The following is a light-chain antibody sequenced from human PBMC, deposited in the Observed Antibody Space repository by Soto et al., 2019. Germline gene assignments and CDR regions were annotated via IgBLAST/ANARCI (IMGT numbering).Light chain of an antibody. CDR2: DVT. J-gene: IGLJ1*01. V-gene: IGLV2-11*01. Sequence: QSVPTQPRSVSGSPGQTVTISCTGTSSDVGFSNYISWYQQHPGEAPKLVIYDVTQRPSGVPDRLSGSRSGNTASLTISGLQPDDEADYYCCSYVAGDTLIFGSGTKLTVL. CDR3: CSYVAGDTLI. CDR1: SSDVGFSNY.